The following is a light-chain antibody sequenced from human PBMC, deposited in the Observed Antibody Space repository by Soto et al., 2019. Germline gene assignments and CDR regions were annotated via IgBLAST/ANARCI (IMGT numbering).Light chain of an antibody. CDR2: GAS. J-gene: IGKJ5*01. V-gene: IGKV3D-15*01. CDR3: QQYDNWPPT. Sequence: EIVLTQSPGTLSLSPGERATLSCRASQSVSRNLLAWYQQKPGQAPRLLIYGASTRATGIPARFSGSGSGTEFTLTINSLQSEDFVVYYCQQYDNWPPTFGQGTRLEIK. CDR1: QSVSRN.